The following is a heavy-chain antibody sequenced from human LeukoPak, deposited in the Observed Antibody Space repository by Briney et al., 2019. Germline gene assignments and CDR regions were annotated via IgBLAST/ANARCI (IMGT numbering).Heavy chain of an antibody. Sequence: PGGSLRLSCAASGFTLTSNYMSWVRQAPGKGLEWIAVIYTGSSTYYADSGKGRFTISRDNSKNTLYLQMDSLRAKDTAVYYCAREVDYGIDYFDYWGQGALVTVSS. CDR2: IYTGSST. CDR1: GFTLTSNY. CDR3: AREVDYGIDYFDY. D-gene: IGHD4-17*01. V-gene: IGHV3-66*01. J-gene: IGHJ4*02.